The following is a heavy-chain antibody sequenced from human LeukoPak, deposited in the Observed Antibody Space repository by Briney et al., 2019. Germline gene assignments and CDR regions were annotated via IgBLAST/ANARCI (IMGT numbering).Heavy chain of an antibody. J-gene: IGHJ4*02. Sequence: GSLRLSCATSGFIFSNYAVNWVRQAPGKGLEWVSIISGSGDTTYYADSVKGRFTISRDNSKNTLYLQMNSLRAEDTAVYYCARRSGIAVAGAFDYWGQGTLVTVSS. V-gene: IGHV3-23*01. D-gene: IGHD6-19*01. CDR2: ISGSGDTT. CDR3: ARRSGIAVAGAFDY. CDR1: GFIFSNYA.